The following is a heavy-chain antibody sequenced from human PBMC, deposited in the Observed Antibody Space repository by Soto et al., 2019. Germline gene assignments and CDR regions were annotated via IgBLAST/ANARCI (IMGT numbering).Heavy chain of an antibody. Sequence: QVELVQSGGEVKKPGASVKVSCKASGYTFTSHGLSWVRQAPGQGLEWVGWINPNNDNSVSAQKFQDRVTLTTDTSTSTVYMELRSMTSDDTAFYSCARTPTYSRLGDNWGQGTLVTVDS. CDR1: GYTFTSHG. CDR3: ARTPTYSRLGDN. J-gene: IGHJ4*02. V-gene: IGHV1-18*04. D-gene: IGHD1-26*01. CDR2: INPNNDNS.